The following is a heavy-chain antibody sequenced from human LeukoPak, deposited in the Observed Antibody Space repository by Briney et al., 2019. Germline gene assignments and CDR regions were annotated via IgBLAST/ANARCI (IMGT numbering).Heavy chain of an antibody. CDR1: GDSISSYY. CDR2: IYYSGST. V-gene: IGHV4-59*01. CDR3: ARPAERGYSYGLDF. J-gene: IGHJ3*01. Sequence: SETLSLTCTVSGDSISSYYWGWIRQPPGKGLEWIGYIYYSGSTNYNPSLKSRVTISLDTSKNQVSLTLSSVTAADTAVYYCARPAERGYSYGLDFWGQGTMVTVSS. D-gene: IGHD5-18*01.